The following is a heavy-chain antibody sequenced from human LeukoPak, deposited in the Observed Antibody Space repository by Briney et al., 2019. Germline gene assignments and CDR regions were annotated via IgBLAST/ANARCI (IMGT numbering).Heavy chain of an antibody. J-gene: IGHJ5*02. Sequence: SETLSLTCTVSGGSISSYYWSWIRQPPGKGLEWIGCIYYSGSTNYNPSLKSRVTISVDTSKNQFSLKLSSVTAADTAVYYCARVRSPIAVAGARWFDPWGQGTLVTVSS. V-gene: IGHV4-59*01. CDR1: GGSISSYY. CDR2: IYYSGST. CDR3: ARVRSPIAVAGARWFDP. D-gene: IGHD6-19*01.